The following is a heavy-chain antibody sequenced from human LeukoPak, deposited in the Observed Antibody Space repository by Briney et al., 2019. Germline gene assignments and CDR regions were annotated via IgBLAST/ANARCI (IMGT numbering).Heavy chain of an antibody. J-gene: IGHJ4*02. Sequence: GGSLRLSCAASGFTFSSYGMHWVRQAPGKGLEWVAFIRYDGSNKYYADSVKGRFTISRDSSKNTLYLQMNSLRAEDTAVYYCAKGFSSSWYPPGYWGQGTLVTVSS. CDR2: IRYDGSNK. CDR1: GFTFSSYG. CDR3: AKGFSSSWYPPGY. D-gene: IGHD6-13*01. V-gene: IGHV3-30*02.